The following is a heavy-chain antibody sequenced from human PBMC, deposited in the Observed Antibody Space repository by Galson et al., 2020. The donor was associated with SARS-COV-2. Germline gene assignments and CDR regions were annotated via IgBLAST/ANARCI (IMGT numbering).Heavy chain of an antibody. CDR1: GYNFTSAW. J-gene: IGHJ4*02. V-gene: IGHV5-51*01. CDR2: IHPDDSHT. D-gene: IGHD6-19*01. CDR3: ARRGEVADHFDS. Sequence: GESLKISCQTSGYNFTSAWIAWVRQMPGKGLEWVGIIHPDDSHTRYSPSFQGQATISADKSISTAYLQWSSLKTSDTAMYFCARRGEVADHFDSWGQGTLVTVSS.